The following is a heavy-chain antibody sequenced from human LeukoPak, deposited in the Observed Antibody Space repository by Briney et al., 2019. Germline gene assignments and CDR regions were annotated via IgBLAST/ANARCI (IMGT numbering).Heavy chain of an antibody. J-gene: IGHJ6*02. CDR2: IKSKTDGGTT. CDR3: ARAAPTIFGVVYYYYGMDV. D-gene: IGHD3-3*01. Sequence: GGSLRLSCAASGFTFSSYWMSWVRQAPGKGLEWVGRIKSKTDGGTTDYAAPVKGRFTISRDNSKNTLYLQMNSLRAEDTAVYYCARAAPTIFGVVYYYYGMDVWGQGTTVTVSS. V-gene: IGHV3-15*01. CDR1: GFTFSSYW.